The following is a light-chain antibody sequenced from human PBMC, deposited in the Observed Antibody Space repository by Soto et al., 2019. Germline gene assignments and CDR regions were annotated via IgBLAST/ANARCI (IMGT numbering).Light chain of an antibody. CDR1: SSNIGTNL. CDR3: AAWDDSLSGWV. J-gene: IGLJ3*02. CDR2: SNA. V-gene: IGLV1-47*02. Sequence: QSVLTQPPSASGTPGQRVTISCSGSSSNIGTNLVYWYQQLPGTAPKLLIFSNAQRPSGVPDRFSGSRSGTSASLAISGLRSEDEADYYCAAWDDSLSGWVFGGGTKVTVL.